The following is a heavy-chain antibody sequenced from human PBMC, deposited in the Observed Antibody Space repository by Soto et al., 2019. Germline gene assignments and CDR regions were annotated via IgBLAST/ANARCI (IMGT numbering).Heavy chain of an antibody. CDR3: ARDRVQMVDGLDV. Sequence: QVQLVESGGGVVQPGRSLRLSCAASGFTFSNNGMHWDRQAPGKGLEWVAVIWYDGINKYYADSVKGRFIIARADSKITVHLLMNSLRAEDTDVYYCARDRVQMVDGLDVWGQGTKVTVSS. CDR1: GFTFSNNG. J-gene: IGHJ6*02. D-gene: IGHD2-15*01. CDR2: IWYDGINK. V-gene: IGHV3-33*01.